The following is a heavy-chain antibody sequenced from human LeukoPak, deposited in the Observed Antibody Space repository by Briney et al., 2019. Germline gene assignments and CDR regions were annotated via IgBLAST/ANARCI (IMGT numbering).Heavy chain of an antibody. Sequence: PGRSLRLSCAVSGFTLDDCAMHWVRQAPGKGLEWVSGSSWNSGSIAYADSVKGRFTISRDNAKNSLYLQMNSLTAEDTAFYYCTKDQTRGHFNIWPPNFDYWGQGTLVTVSS. CDR2: SSWNSGSI. V-gene: IGHV3-9*01. J-gene: IGHJ4*02. CDR3: TKDQTRGHFNIWPPNFDY. D-gene: IGHD3-10*01. CDR1: GFTLDDCA.